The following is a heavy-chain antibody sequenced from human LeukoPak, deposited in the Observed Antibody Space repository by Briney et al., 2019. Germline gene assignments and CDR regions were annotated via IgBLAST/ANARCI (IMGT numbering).Heavy chain of an antibody. V-gene: IGHV3-11*04. J-gene: IGHJ4*02. D-gene: IGHD3-3*01. CDR3: ARLAERYDFWSGYNC. CDR1: GFTFSDYY. CDR2: ISSSGSTI. Sequence: GGSLRLSCAASGFTFSDYYMTWIRQAPGKGLEWVSYISSSGSTIYYTDSVKGRFTISRDNAKNSLYLQMNSLRAEDTAVYYCARLAERYDFWSGYNCWGQGTLVTVSS.